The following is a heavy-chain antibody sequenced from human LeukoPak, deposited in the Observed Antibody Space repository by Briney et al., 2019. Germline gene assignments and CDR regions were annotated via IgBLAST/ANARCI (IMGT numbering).Heavy chain of an antibody. J-gene: IGHJ6*02. D-gene: IGHD3-22*01. CDR1: GGTFSSYA. CDR3: ATSSGSSGYYYYYYGMDV. CDR2: IIPIFGTA. Sequence: ASVKVSCKASGGTFSSYAISWVRQAPGQGLEWMGGIIPIFGTANYAQKFQGRVTITADESTSTAYMELSSLRSEDTAVYYCATSSGSSGYYYYYYGMDVWGQGTTVTVSS. V-gene: IGHV1-69*13.